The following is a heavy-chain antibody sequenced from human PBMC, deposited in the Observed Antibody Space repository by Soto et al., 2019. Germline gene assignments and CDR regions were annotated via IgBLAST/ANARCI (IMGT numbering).Heavy chain of an antibody. CDR2: ITSTGSST. CDR3: AKGAEGYVVSSLDY. CDR1: GFTFSDSP. J-gene: IGHJ4*02. Sequence: EVQLLESGGGFVQPGGSLRLPCAASGFTFSDSPMTLVRQAPGKGLEWVSAITSTGSSTYDAGAVKGRFTISRDNSKNTLYLQINSLRVEDTAIYYCAKGAEGYVVSSLDYWGQGTLVTV. D-gene: IGHD5-12*01. V-gene: IGHV3-23*01.